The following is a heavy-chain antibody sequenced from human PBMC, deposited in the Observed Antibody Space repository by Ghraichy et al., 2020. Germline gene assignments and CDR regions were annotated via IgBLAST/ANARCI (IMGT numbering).Heavy chain of an antibody. J-gene: IGHJ4*02. Sequence: SETLSLTCTVSGDSISNYYWSWIRQPAGKGLKWFGRISGSGSTNYNPSLKSRVTMSVDTSNNQFSLRLTSMTAADTAVYYCARGPSHTSSYYFDYWGQGILVTVSS. CDR2: ISGSGST. CDR1: GDSISNYY. CDR3: ARGPSHTSSYYFDY. D-gene: IGHD6-6*01. V-gene: IGHV4-4*07.